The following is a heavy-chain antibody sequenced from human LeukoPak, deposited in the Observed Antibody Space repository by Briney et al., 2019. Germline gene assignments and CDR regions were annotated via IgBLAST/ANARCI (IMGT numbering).Heavy chain of an antibody. CDR3: ARIGYSGGWSWYPPTSHVFDY. J-gene: IGHJ4*02. Sequence: GGSLRLSCAASGFTFSSYAMHWVRQPPGKGLEWVAVISYDGSNKYYADSVKGRFTISRDNSKHTLYLQMNSLRAEDTAVYYCARIGYSGGWSWYPPTSHVFDYWGQGTLVTVSS. D-gene: IGHD6-19*01. CDR1: GFTFSSYA. V-gene: IGHV3-30-3*01. CDR2: ISYDGSNK.